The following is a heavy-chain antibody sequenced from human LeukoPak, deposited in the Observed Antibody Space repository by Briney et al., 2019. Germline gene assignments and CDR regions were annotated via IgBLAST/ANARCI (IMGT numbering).Heavy chain of an antibody. CDR3: ARTSGSLYYYGSGSYYGY. CDR1: GFTFSDYY. V-gene: IGHV3-11*06. CDR2: ISSSSYT. Sequence: GGSLRLSCAASGFTFSDYYVSWIRQAPGKGLEWVSYISSSSYTNYADSVKGRFTISRDNAKNSLYLQMNSLRAEDTAVYYCARTSGSLYYYGSGSYYGYWGQGTLVTVSS. J-gene: IGHJ4*02. D-gene: IGHD3-10*01.